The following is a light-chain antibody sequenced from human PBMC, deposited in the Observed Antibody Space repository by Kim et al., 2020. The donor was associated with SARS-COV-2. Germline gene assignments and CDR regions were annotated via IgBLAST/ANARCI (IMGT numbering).Light chain of an antibody. CDR3: QQRSNWYT. CDR2: DAS. V-gene: IGKV3-11*01. Sequence: EIVLTQSPATLSLSPGERATLSCRASQSVSSYLAWYQQKPGQAPRLLIYDASNRATGIPARFSGSGSETDFTLTISSLEPEDFAVYYRQQRSNWYTFGQGTKLEI. J-gene: IGKJ2*01. CDR1: QSVSSY.